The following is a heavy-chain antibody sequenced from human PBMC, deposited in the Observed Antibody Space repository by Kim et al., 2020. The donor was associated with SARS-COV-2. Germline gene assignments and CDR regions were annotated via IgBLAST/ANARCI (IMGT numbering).Heavy chain of an antibody. Sequence: GGSTTYAQEFQGRLTMTSDTSTSTVYMGLSSLRSEETAVYYCARDGWLDYWGQGTLVTVSS. J-gene: IGHJ4*02. CDR3: ARDGWLDY. CDR2: GGST. D-gene: IGHD2-15*01. V-gene: IGHV1-46*01.